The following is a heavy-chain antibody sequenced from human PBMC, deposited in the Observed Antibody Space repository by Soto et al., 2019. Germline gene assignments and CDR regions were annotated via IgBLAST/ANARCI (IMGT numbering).Heavy chain of an antibody. CDR3: AKVSLGYCSSTSCYPPDY. D-gene: IGHD2-2*01. CDR1: GFTFSSYA. CDR2: ISGSVGST. V-gene: IGHV3-23*01. Sequence: GGSLRLSCAASGFTFSSYAMSWVRQAPGKGLEWVSAISGSVGSTYYADSVKGRFTISRDNSKNTLYLQMNSLRAEDTAVYYCAKVSLGYCSSTSCYPPDYWGQGTLVTVSS. J-gene: IGHJ4*02.